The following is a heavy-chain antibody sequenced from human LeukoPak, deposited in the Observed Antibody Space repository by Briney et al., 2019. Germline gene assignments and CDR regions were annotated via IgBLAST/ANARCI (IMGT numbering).Heavy chain of an antibody. J-gene: IGHJ5*02. V-gene: IGHV3-15*01. CDR1: GFTFNNAW. Sequence: GGSLRLSCAASGFTFNNAWMSWVRQAPGKGLEWVGRIKSKTDGGTIDYAAPVKGRFTISRDESKNTVYLQMNSLKTEDTAVYYCTTCLSGGTEAPWGQGALVTVSS. CDR2: IKSKTDGGTI. D-gene: IGHD1-1*01. CDR3: TTCLSGGTEAP.